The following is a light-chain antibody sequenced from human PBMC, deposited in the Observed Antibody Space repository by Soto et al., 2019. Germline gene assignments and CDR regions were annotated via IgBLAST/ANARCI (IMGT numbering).Light chain of an antibody. V-gene: IGKV1-39*01. CDR3: QQSFSDRRT. CDR1: ETIIDY. CDR2: SAS. J-gene: IGKJ2*01. Sequence: DIQMSQSPSSLSASVGDSVTITCRASETIIDYLNWYQQQPGEAPKLLIFSASSLHSGVPSRFRGSGSGTHFTLTISSLQPEDLATYVCQQSFSDRRTFGQGTKLQAK.